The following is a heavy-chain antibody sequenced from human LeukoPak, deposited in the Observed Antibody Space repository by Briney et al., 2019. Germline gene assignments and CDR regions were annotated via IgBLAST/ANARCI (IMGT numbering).Heavy chain of an antibody. CDR2: INHSGST. J-gene: IGHJ5*02. Sequence: SETLSLTCAVYGGSLSGYYWSWIRQPPGKGLEWIGEINHSGSTNYNPSLKSRVTISVDMSKNQFSLKLSSVTAADTAVYYCARGPASGSNFAWFDPWGQGTLVTVSS. CDR1: GGSLSGYY. D-gene: IGHD3-10*01. V-gene: IGHV4-34*01. CDR3: ARGPASGSNFAWFDP.